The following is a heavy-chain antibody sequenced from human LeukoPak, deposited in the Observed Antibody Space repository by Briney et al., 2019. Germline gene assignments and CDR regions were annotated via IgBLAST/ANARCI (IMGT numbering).Heavy chain of an antibody. Sequence: GGSLRLSCAASGFSFSGSAIHWVRRASGKGLEWVGHIRRKGNDYATAYTASVKGRFTISRDDSKNTAFLQMDSLKTEDTAVYFCARLGGSPPYFDYWGPGSLVTVSS. J-gene: IGHJ4*02. V-gene: IGHV3-73*01. D-gene: IGHD3-16*01. CDR2: IRRKGNDYAT. CDR3: ARLGGSPPYFDY. CDR1: GFSFSGSA.